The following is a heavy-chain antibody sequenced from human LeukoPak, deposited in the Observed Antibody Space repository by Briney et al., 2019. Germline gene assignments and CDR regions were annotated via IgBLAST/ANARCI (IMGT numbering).Heavy chain of an antibody. D-gene: IGHD3-10*01. CDR1: GGSFSGYY. V-gene: IGHV4-34*01. CDR2: INHSGST. CDR3: ASDVYYYGSGSPAGGFDY. J-gene: IGHJ4*02. Sequence: PSETLSLTCAVYGGSFSGYYWSWIRQPPGKGLEWIGEINHSGSTNYNPSLKSRVTISVDTSKNQFSLKLSSVTAADTAVYYCASDVYYYGSGSPAGGFDYWGQGTLVTVSS.